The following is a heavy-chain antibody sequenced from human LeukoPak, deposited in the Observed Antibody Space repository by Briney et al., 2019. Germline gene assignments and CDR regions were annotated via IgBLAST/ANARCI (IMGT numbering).Heavy chain of an antibody. Sequence: GGSLRLSCAASGFTFSSYGMHWVRQAPGKGLEWVAVIWYDGSNKYYADSVKGRFTISRDNSKNTLYLQMNSLRAEDTAVYYCAKDNNSYGFWNDAFDIWGQGTMVTVSS. D-gene: IGHD5-18*01. CDR1: GFTFSSYG. V-gene: IGHV3-33*06. CDR3: AKDNNSYGFWNDAFDI. J-gene: IGHJ3*02. CDR2: IWYDGSNK.